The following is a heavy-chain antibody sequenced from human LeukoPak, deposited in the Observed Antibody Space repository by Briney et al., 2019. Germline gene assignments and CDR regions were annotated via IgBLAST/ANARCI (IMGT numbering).Heavy chain of an antibody. V-gene: IGHV3-23*01. Sequence: GGSLRLSCVSSGFTFRSHAMSWVRQAPEKGLEFVSGIYENGGTTYYADSVKGRFSISRDNSKNTLYLQMDSLRGEDTAVYYCAKDFRIGYSAHFDYWGQGALVTVSS. D-gene: IGHD2-21*01. CDR3: AKDFRIGYSAHFDY. J-gene: IGHJ4*02. CDR2: IYENGGTT. CDR1: GFTFRSHA.